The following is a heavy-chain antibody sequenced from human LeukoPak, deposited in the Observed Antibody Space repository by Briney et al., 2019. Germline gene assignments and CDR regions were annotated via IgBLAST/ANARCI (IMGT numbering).Heavy chain of an antibody. CDR1: GGSISSSSYY. V-gene: IGHV4-39*01. Sequence: SETLSLTCTVSGGSISSSSYYWGWIRQPPGKGLEWIGSIYYSGSTYYNPSLKSRVTISVDTSKNQFSLKLSSVTAADTAVYYCARHYYRGSSAPGFDYWAREPWSPSPQ. CDR3: ARHYYRGSSAPGFDY. J-gene: IGHJ4*02. D-gene: IGHD6-6*01. CDR2: IYYSGST.